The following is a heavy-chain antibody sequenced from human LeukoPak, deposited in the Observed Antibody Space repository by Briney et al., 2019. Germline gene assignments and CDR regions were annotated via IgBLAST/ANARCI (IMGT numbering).Heavy chain of an antibody. J-gene: IGHJ3*02. Sequence: PGGSLRLSCAASGFTFSSYSMNWVRQAPGKGLEWVSVIYSGGSTYYADSVKGRFTISRDNSKNTLYLQMNSLRAEDTAVYYCARDTTHSSGWSEGAFDIWGQGTMVTVSS. CDR1: GFTFSSYS. V-gene: IGHV3-53*01. CDR2: IYSGGST. CDR3: ARDTTHSSGWSEGAFDI. D-gene: IGHD6-19*01.